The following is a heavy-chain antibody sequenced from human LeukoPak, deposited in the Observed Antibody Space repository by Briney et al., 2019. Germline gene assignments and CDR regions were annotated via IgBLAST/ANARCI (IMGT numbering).Heavy chain of an antibody. CDR1: GYTFTGYY. V-gene: IGHV1-2*06. D-gene: IGHD1-26*01. J-gene: IGHJ3*02. CDR3: ARLDGRYSSFDI. Sequence: ASVRVSCEASGYTFTGYYMHWVRQAPGLGLEWMGRINPNSGGTNYAQKFQGRVTMTRDTSISTAYMELSRLRSDDTAVYYCARLDGRYSSFDIWGQGTMVTVSS. CDR2: INPNSGGT.